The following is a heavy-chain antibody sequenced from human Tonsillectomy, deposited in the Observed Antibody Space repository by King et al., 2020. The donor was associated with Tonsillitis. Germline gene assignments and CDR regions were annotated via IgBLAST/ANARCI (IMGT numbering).Heavy chain of an antibody. D-gene: IGHD3-9*01. Sequence: QLVQSGAEVKKPGASVKVSCKASGYTFTAYYIHWVRQAPGQGLEWMGWFNADTGATNYAQKFQDRVTTTRDTSINTAYMELNRLGSDDTAVYSCARDLYDILTGYYNYIDYWGQGTLVTVSS. V-gene: IGHV1-2*02. CDR2: FNADTGAT. J-gene: IGHJ4*02. CDR1: GYTFTAYY. CDR3: ARDLYDILTGYYNYIDY.